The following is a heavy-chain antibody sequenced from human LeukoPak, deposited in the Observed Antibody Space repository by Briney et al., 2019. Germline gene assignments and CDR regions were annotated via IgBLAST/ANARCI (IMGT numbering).Heavy chain of an antibody. CDR3: AKGVISSGWMGSWFDP. V-gene: IGHV3-23*01. CDR1: GFTFSSYA. D-gene: IGHD6-19*01. CDR2: ISGSGGST. Sequence: LSGGSLRLSCAASGFTFSSYAMSWVRQAPGKGLEWVSAISGSGGSTYYADSVKGRFTISRDNSKNTLYLQMNSLRAEDTAVYYCAKGVISSGWMGSWFDPWGQGTLVTVSS. J-gene: IGHJ5*02.